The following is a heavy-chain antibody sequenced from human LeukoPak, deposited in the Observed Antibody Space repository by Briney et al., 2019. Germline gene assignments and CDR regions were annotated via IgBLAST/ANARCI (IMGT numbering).Heavy chain of an antibody. Sequence: GGSLRLSCSATGFTFSSYWMGWVRQAPGKGLKWVANIKQDGTEKNYVDSVKGRFTISRDNAKNSLYLQMNSLRVEDTAVYYCARDCGSGSCFPSDYWGQGTLVTVSS. V-gene: IGHV3-7*01. CDR2: IKQDGTEK. CDR3: ARDCGSGSCFPSDY. J-gene: IGHJ4*02. CDR1: GFTFSSYW. D-gene: IGHD3-22*01.